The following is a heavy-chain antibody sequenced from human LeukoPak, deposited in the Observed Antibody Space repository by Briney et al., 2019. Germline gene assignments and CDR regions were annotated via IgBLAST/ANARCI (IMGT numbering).Heavy chain of an antibody. D-gene: IGHD5/OR15-5a*01. Sequence: ASVKVSCKASGYTFTSYGISWVRQAPGQGLEWMGWINPNSGGTNYAQKFQGRVTMTRDTSISTAYMELSRLRSDDTAVYYCARDNILSDEAFDIWGQGTMVTVSS. CDR1: GYTFTSYG. CDR3: ARDNILSDEAFDI. CDR2: INPNSGGT. J-gene: IGHJ3*02. V-gene: IGHV1-2*02.